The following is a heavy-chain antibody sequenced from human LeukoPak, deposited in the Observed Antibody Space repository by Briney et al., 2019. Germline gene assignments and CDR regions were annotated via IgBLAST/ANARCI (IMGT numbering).Heavy chain of an antibody. Sequence: PGGSLRLSCAASGFTFSSYAMHWVRQAPGKGLEWVAIISYDGNNIYYADSVKGRFTISRDNSKNTLYLQMNSLTADDTAVYYCARDYYYGSRSPKNYYGMDVWGQGATVTVSS. CDR3: ARDYYYGSRSPKNYYGMDV. CDR1: GFTFSSYA. V-gene: IGHV3-30-3*01. CDR2: ISYDGNNI. D-gene: IGHD3-10*01. J-gene: IGHJ6*02.